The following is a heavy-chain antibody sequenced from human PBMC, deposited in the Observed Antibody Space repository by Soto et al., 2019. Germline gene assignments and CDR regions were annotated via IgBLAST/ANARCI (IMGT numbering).Heavy chain of an antibody. D-gene: IGHD1-1*01. Sequence: SVKVSCKASGGTFNSYAFSWERQAPGQGLEWVGGIIPMFGTVNYAQKFQGRVTITADKSTSTAYMELSSLRSDDTAVYYCARVPGTNYYYGMDVWGPGTKFTVSS. CDR3: ARVPGTNYYYGMDV. CDR2: IIPMFGTV. J-gene: IGHJ6*02. CDR1: GGTFNSYA. V-gene: IGHV1-69*06.